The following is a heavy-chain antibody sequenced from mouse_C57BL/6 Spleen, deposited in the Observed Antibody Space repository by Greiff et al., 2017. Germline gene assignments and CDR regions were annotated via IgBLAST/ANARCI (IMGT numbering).Heavy chain of an antibody. CDR2: IYPGDGDT. D-gene: IGHD1-1*01. Sequence: LQESGPELVKPGASVKISCKASGYAFSSSWMNWVKQRPGKGLEWIGRIYPGDGDTNYNGKFKGKATLTADKSSSTAYMQLSSLTSEDSAVYFCASTTVVATPDWYFDVWGTGTTVTVSS. CDR1: GYAFSSSW. CDR3: ASTTVVATPDWYFDV. J-gene: IGHJ1*03. V-gene: IGHV1-82*01.